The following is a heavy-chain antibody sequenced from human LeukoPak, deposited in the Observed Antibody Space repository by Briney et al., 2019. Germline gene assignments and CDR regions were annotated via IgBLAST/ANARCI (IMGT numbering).Heavy chain of an antibody. CDR1: GGSISSSDYY. CDR2: IYTSGST. D-gene: IGHD4-17*01. J-gene: IGHJ4*02. Sequence: SETLSLTCTVSGGSISSSDYYWGWIRQPPGKGLEWIGHIYTSGSTNYNPSLKSRVTMSVDTSKNQFSLKLSSVTAADTAVYYCARGPTTMTRAFDYWGQGTLVTVSS. V-gene: IGHV4-61*05. CDR3: ARGPTTMTRAFDY.